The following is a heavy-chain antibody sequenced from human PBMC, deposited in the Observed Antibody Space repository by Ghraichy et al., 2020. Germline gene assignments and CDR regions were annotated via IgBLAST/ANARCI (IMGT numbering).Heavy chain of an antibody. J-gene: IGHJ4*02. Sequence: SETLSLTCAVSGGSISSDHWWHWLRQSPGKGLEWIGEIYHNGNLHYNPSLKSRVTMSVDESRNQFSLTFTSVTAADTALYYCASEKKAGTYMGFDYWVRGTLVTVSS. CDR3: ASEKKAGTYMGFDY. CDR2: IYHNGNL. D-gene: IGHD6-19*01. CDR1: GGSISSDHW. V-gene: IGHV4/OR15-8*02.